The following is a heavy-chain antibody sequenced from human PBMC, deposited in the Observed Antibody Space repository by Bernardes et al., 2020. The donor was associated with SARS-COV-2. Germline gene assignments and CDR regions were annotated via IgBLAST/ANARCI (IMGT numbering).Heavy chain of an antibody. CDR3: AREDIGYCGGGSCQPFDY. J-gene: IGHJ4*02. V-gene: IGHV1-18*01. Sequence: ASVKVSCKASGYTFTSYGIRWVRQAPGQGLEWMGWISAYNDNKEYAQKFQGRLTMTTDTFTSTAYMELRSLRSDDTAVYYCAREDIGYCGGGSCQPFDYWGPGNLVTGSS. CDR2: ISAYNDNK. CDR1: GYTFTSYG. D-gene: IGHD2-15*01.